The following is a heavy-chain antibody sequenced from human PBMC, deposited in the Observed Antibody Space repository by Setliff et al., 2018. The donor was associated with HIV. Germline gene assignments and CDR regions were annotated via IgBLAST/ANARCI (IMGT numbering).Heavy chain of an antibody. CDR1: GGSFSGYY. D-gene: IGHD3-10*01. CDR3: ARVRGRYYYHYAMDV. J-gene: IGHJ6*02. CDR2: IIHTGST. Sequence: SETLSLTCAVYGGSFSGYYWGWIRQPPGKGLEWIGEIIHTGSTNYNPSLKSRVTISVDTSKNQFSLRLSSVTAADTAVYYCARVRGRYYYHYAMDVWGQGTTVTVSS. V-gene: IGHV4-34*12.